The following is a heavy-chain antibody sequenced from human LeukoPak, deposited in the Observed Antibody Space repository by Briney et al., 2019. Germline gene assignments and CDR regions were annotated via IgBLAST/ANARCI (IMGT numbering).Heavy chain of an antibody. D-gene: IGHD6-6*01. CDR3: ARDLVSSSSSRDYYYAVDV. CDR2: ISYDGSNK. CDR1: GFTFSSYA. Sequence: GGSLRLSCAASGFTFSSYAMHWVRQAPGKGLEWVAVISYDGSNKYYADSVKGRFTISRGNSKNTLYLQMNSLRAEDTAVYYCARDLVSSSSSRDYYYAVDVWGQGTTVTVSS. V-gene: IGHV3-30-3*01. J-gene: IGHJ6*02.